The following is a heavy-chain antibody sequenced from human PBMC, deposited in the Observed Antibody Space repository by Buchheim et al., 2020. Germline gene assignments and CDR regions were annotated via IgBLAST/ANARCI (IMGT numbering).Heavy chain of an antibody. D-gene: IGHD5-18*01. J-gene: IGHJ4*02. CDR2: IYTSGST. Sequence: QVQLQESGPGLVKPSQTLSLTCTVSGGSISSGSYYWSWIRQPAGKGLEWIGRIYTSGSTNYNPSLKSRVTISVDTSKNQFSLKLSSVTAADTAVYYCARTIQLWTTFDYWGQGTL. CDR1: GGSISSGSYY. V-gene: IGHV4-61*02. CDR3: ARTIQLWTTFDY.